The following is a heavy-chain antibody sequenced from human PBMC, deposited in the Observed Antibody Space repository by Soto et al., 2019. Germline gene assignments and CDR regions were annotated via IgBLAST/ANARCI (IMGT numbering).Heavy chain of an antibody. CDR2: ISYDGSNK. J-gene: IGHJ4*02. D-gene: IGHD1-26*01. Sequence: GGSLRLSCAASGFTFSSYGMHWVRQAPGKGLEWVAVISYDGSNKYYADSVKGRFTISRDNSKNTLYLQMNSLRAEDTAVYYCAKGQIVIDTGFLGYWGQGTLVTVSS. CDR3: AKGQIVIDTGFLGY. CDR1: GFTFSSYG. V-gene: IGHV3-30*18.